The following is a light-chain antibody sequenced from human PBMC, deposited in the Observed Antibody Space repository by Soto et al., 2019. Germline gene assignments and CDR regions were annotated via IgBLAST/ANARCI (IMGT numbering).Light chain of an antibody. CDR1: QSVSSSY. CDR2: GAS. CDR3: QQYGSALWT. J-gene: IGKJ1*01. V-gene: IGKV3-20*01. Sequence: EIGLTQSPGTLSLSPGERATLSCRASQSVSSSYLAWFQHKPGQAPRLLIYGASSRATGIPDRFSGSGSATDFTLAISRLEPEDFAVYYCQQYGSALWTFGQGTKVEIK.